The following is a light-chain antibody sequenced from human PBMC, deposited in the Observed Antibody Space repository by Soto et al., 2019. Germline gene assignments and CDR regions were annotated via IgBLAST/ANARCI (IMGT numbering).Light chain of an antibody. CDR3: QHYNNWPPWT. CDR2: GAS. Sequence: IVMTQSPATLSVSPGERATLSCRASQSVSSNLAWYQQKPGQAPRLLIYGASTRATGIPARFSGSGSGTEFTLTVSCLQSGDFAVYYCQHYNNWPPWTFGQGTKVEIK. V-gene: IGKV3-15*01. CDR1: QSVSSN. J-gene: IGKJ1*01.